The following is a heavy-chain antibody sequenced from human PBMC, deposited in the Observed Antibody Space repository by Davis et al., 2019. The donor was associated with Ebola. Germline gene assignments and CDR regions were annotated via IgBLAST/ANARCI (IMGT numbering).Heavy chain of an antibody. D-gene: IGHD3-22*01. CDR3: ARGGIGGIANYYQNW. CDR2: INRDGSST. Sequence: HTGGSLRLSCAASGFTFSSYWMHWVRQAPGKGLVWVSRINRDGSSTNYADSVKGRFTISRDNAKNTLYLQMNSLRAEDTAVYYCARGGIGGIANYYQNWWGQGTLVTVSS. J-gene: IGHJ4*02. V-gene: IGHV3-74*01. CDR1: GFTFSSYW.